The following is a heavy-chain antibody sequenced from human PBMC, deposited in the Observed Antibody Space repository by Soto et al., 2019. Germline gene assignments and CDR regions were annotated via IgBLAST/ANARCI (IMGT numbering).Heavy chain of an antibody. V-gene: IGHV3-21*01. Sequence: GGSLRLSCAASGFTFSSYSMNWVRQAPGKGLEWVSSISSSSSYIYYADSVKGRFTISRDNAKNSLYLQMNSLRAEDTAVYDCARGSTTGTNWFDPWGQGTLVTVSS. CDR3: ARGSTTGTNWFDP. J-gene: IGHJ5*02. CDR1: GFTFSSYS. CDR2: ISSSSSYI. D-gene: IGHD1-1*01.